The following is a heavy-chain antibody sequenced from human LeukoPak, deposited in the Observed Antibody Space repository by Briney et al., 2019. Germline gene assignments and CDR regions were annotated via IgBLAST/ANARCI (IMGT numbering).Heavy chain of an antibody. Sequence: ASVKVSCKATGYIFSNYGISWVRQAPGHGLEWMGWISSGGNTNYAPKFQDRATMTTDTSTSTAYMELRSLRFDDTAVYYCARDAPRSTIFGVVTHFDYWGQGTLVTVSS. CDR3: ARDAPRSTIFGVVTHFDY. D-gene: IGHD3-3*01. CDR2: ISSGGNT. CDR1: GYIFSNYG. V-gene: IGHV1-18*01. J-gene: IGHJ4*02.